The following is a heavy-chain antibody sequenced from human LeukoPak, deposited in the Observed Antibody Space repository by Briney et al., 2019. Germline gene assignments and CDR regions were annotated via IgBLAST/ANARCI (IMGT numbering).Heavy chain of an antibody. CDR2: IYYSGST. D-gene: IGHD1-1*01. Sequence: SETLSLTCTVSGGSISSGDYYWSWIRQPPGKGLEWIGYIYYSGSTYYNPSLKSRVTISGDTSKNQFSLKLSSVTAADTAVYYCARHGTSGTNLNWFDPWGQGTLVTVSS. CDR3: ARHGTSGTNLNWFDP. J-gene: IGHJ5*02. CDR1: GGSISSGDYY. V-gene: IGHV4-30-4*02.